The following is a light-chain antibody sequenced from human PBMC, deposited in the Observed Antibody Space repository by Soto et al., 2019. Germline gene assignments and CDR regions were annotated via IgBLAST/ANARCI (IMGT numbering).Light chain of an antibody. CDR2: DVS. CDR1: SSDVGGYNY. V-gene: IGLV2-14*01. J-gene: IGLJ3*02. CDR3: SSYTSSSTPYWV. Sequence: QSVLTQPASVSGSPGQSITISCTGTSSDVGGYNYVSWYRQHPGKAPKLMIYDVSNRPSGVSNRFSGSKSGNTASLTISGLQAEDEADYYCSSYTSSSTPYWVFGGGTQLTVL.